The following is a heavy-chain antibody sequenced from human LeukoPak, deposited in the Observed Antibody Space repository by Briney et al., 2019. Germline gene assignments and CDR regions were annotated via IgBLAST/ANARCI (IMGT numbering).Heavy chain of an antibody. CDR1: GFTVSSNY. Sequence: GGSLRLSCAASGFTVSSNYMSWVRQAPGKGLEWVSVIYSGGSTYYADSVKGRFTISRDNSKNMLYLQMNSLRAEDTAVYYCAREIIQLPGYFDYWGQGTLVTVSS. CDR2: IYSGGST. J-gene: IGHJ4*02. D-gene: IGHD5-18*01. V-gene: IGHV3-53*01. CDR3: AREIIQLPGYFDY.